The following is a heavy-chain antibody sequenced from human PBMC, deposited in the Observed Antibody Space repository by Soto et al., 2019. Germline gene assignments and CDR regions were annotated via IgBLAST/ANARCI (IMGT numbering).Heavy chain of an antibody. J-gene: IGHJ5*01. CDR3: ARDHRWGYEYGDYGDS. V-gene: IGHV3-20*04. Sequence: EVQLVESGGGVVRPGGSLRLACVVSGFSLEEYGMSWVRQAPGKGPEWVSGMHRNGNSTGYADAVKGRFTISRDDAKNSLYLQMSSLLAEDTAFYYCARDHRWGYEYGDYGDSWGHGTLVTVSS. D-gene: IGHD4-17*01. CDR2: MHRNGNST. CDR1: GFSLEEYG.